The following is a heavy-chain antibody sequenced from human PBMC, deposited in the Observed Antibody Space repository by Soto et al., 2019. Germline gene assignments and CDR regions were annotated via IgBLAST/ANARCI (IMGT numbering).Heavy chain of an antibody. CDR2: IYSGGRN. J-gene: IGHJ4*02. D-gene: IGHD6-13*01. CDR1: GGSISSFY. V-gene: IGHV4-4*07. Sequence: SETLSLTCTVAGGSISSFYWSWIRQPAGKGLEWIGRIYSGGRNNYNPSLKSPVTMSVGTSKNQFSLRLSSVTAADTAMYYSERGSSRWDYWGQGTLVTVSS. CDR3: ERGSSRWDY.